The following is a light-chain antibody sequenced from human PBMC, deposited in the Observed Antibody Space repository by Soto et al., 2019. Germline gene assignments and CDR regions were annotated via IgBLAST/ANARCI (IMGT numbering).Light chain of an antibody. Sequence: DIQLTQSPTSLSASVGDRVTIACLASQFIDSYLKWYQQKPGKAPKLLIYAASSLQSGVSSRISGSGSGTDFTLTINSLQPEDFATYYCQQSYSTTRTFGQGTKVDIK. V-gene: IGKV1-39*01. J-gene: IGKJ1*01. CDR3: QQSYSTTRT. CDR2: AAS. CDR1: QFIDSY.